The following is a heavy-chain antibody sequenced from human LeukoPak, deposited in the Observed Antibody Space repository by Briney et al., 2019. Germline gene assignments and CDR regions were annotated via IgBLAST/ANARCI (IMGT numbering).Heavy chain of an antibody. J-gene: IGHJ4*02. Sequence: GGSLRLSCAASRFTFSSYGMHWVRQAPGKGLEWVAVISYDGSNKYYADSVKGRFTISRDNSKNTLYLQMNSLRAEDTAVYYCAKSYERRSGAFFDYWGQGTLVTVSS. CDR3: AKSYERRSGAFFDY. CDR1: RFTFSSYG. CDR2: ISYDGSNK. V-gene: IGHV3-30*18. D-gene: IGHD3-16*01.